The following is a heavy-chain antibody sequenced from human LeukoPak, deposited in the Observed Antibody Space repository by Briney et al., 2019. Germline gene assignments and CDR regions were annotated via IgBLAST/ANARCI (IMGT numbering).Heavy chain of an antibody. D-gene: IGHD6-19*01. CDR2: IYYSGST. CDR1: GGSISSYY. Sequence: SETLSLTCTVSGGSISSYYWSWIRQPPGKGLEWIGYIYYSGSTNYNPSLKSRVTISVDTSKNQFSLKLSSVTAADTAVYYCARAGGWYWFDPWGQGTLVTVSS. CDR3: ARAGGWYWFDP. J-gene: IGHJ5*02. V-gene: IGHV4-59*01.